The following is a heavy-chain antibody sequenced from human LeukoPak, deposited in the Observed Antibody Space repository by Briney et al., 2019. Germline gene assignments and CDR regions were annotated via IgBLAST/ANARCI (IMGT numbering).Heavy chain of an antibody. V-gene: IGHV4-39*07. Sequence: SETLSLTCAVSGDSISTSNSYWGWIRRPPGKGLEWIGSMYSSGSTYYNPSLKSRVTISVDTSKNQFSLKLSSVTAADTAVYYCARSGSGYLRYYFDSWGQGTLVTVSS. CDR1: GDSISTSNSY. J-gene: IGHJ4*02. D-gene: IGHD5-12*01. CDR3: ARSGSGYLRYYFDS. CDR2: MYSSGST.